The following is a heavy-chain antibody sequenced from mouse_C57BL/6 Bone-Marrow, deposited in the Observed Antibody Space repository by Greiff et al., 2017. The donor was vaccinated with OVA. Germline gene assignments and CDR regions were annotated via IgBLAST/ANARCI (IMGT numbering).Heavy chain of an antibody. Sequence: VKLQQSGAELARPGASVKLSCKASGYTFTSYGISWVKQRTGQGLEWIGEIYPRSGNTYYNEKFKGKATLTADKSSSTAYMELRSLTSEDSAVYFCAGIYYYGSPSAYWGQGTLVTVSA. J-gene: IGHJ3*01. CDR1: GYTFTSYG. CDR3: AGIYYYGSPSAY. D-gene: IGHD1-1*01. V-gene: IGHV1-81*01. CDR2: IYPRSGNT.